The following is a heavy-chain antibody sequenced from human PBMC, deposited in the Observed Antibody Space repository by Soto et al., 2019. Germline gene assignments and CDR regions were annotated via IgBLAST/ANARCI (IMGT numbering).Heavy chain of an antibody. D-gene: IGHD3-9*01. Sequence: TSETLSLTCTVAGGSVSSGAYYWSWIRQPPEKGLEWIGYIYYSGSTNYNPSLKSRVTISVDTSKNQFSLKLTSVTAADTAHYYCARAISTGYNILTGYYVDYWGQGSLVTVSS. CDR1: GGSVSSGAYY. V-gene: IGHV4-61*08. J-gene: IGHJ4*02. CDR2: IYYSGST. CDR3: ARAISTGYNILTGYYVDY.